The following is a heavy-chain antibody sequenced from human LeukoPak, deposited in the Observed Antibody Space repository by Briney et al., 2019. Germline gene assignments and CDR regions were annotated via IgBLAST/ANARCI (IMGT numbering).Heavy chain of an antibody. D-gene: IGHD3-22*01. V-gene: IGHV3-15*01. Sequence: GGSLRLSCAASGFTFNIHGMNWVRQAPGKGLEWVGRIKSKSDGGTTDYAAPVKGRFTMSRDDSKNTLYLQMNNLKIEDTAVYYCTTDPPQYEYYYDSSGYYRSWGQGTLVTVSS. CDR1: GFTFNIHG. CDR3: TTDPPQYEYYYDSSGYYRS. CDR2: IKSKSDGGTT. J-gene: IGHJ5*02.